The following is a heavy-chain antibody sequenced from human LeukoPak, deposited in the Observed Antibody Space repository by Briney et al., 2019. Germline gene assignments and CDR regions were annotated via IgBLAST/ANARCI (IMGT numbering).Heavy chain of an antibody. V-gene: IGHV3-7*01. CDR3: VRDLAGPPQEAFDI. CDR2: IKQDGSEK. Sequence: GGSLRLSCAASGFSFSSYWMSWVRQAPGKGLEWVANIKQDGSEKYYVDSVKGRFTISRDNAQNSPYLQMNSLRAEDTAVYYCVRDLAGPPQEAFDIWGQGTVVTVSS. J-gene: IGHJ3*02. CDR1: GFSFSSYW.